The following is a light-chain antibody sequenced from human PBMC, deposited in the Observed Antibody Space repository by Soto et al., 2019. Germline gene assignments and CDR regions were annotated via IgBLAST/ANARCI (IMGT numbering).Light chain of an antibody. V-gene: IGKV1-9*01. Sequence: DIQLTQSPSFLSASVGDRITITFPASQGINSYLAWYQQRPGKAPKLLISAASTLQSGVPSRFSGSGSGTEFTLTVSSLQPEDFATYYCQQVNSFPVTFGGGTKVDIK. CDR1: QGINSY. CDR3: QQVNSFPVT. J-gene: IGKJ4*01. CDR2: AAS.